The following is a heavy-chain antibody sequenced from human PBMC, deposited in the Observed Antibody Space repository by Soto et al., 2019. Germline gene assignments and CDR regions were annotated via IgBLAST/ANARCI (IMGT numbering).Heavy chain of an antibody. CDR3: ARDRDSSGSLSGY. V-gene: IGHV1-2*02. CDR1: GYTFGDHY. D-gene: IGHD3-22*01. Sequence: ASVKVSCKASGYTFGDHYIHWVRQAPGQGLEWMGWINPDNGGTNYALNFRGRVTMTRDTSTSTAYMELRSLRSDDTAVYYCARDRDSSGSLSGYWGQGTLVTVAS. CDR2: INPDNGGT. J-gene: IGHJ4*02.